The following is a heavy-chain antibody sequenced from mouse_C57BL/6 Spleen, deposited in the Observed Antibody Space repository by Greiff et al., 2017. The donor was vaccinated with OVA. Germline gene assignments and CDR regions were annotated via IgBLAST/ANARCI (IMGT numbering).Heavy chain of an antibody. V-gene: IGHV1-18*01. D-gene: IGHD1-1*01. CDR2: INPNNGGT. CDR1: GYTFTDYN. J-gene: IGHJ3*01. Sequence: EVKLQESGPELVKPGASVKIPCKASGYTFTDYNMDWVKQSPGKSLEWIGDINPNNGGTIYNQKFKGKATLTVDKSSSTAYMELRSLTSEDTAVYYCALYYYGSWFAYWGQGTLVTVSA. CDR3: ALYYYGSWFAY.